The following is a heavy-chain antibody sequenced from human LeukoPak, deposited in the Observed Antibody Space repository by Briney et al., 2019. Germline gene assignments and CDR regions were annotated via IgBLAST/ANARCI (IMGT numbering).Heavy chain of an antibody. D-gene: IGHD6-19*01. CDR3: ARYLAVAGDFDY. CDR2: INHSGST. V-gene: IGHV4-34*01. CDR1: GGSFSGYY. Sequence: PSETLSLTCAVYGGSFSGYYWSWIRQPPGKGLEWIGEINHSGSTNYNPSLKSRVTISVDTSKNQFSLKLSSVTAADTAVYSCARYLAVAGDFDYWGQGTLVTVSS. J-gene: IGHJ4*02.